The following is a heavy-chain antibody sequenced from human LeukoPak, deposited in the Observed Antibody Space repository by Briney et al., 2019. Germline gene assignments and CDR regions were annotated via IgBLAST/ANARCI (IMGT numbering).Heavy chain of an antibody. Sequence: GGSLRLSCAASGFPLSSHALSWVRQAPGKGLEWVSSLSGSGYNTYYADSVKGRFTISRDNSKNTVYLQMNSLRAEDTAVYYCAKDPYGTRYFDYWGQGTLVTVSS. CDR2: LSGSGYNT. V-gene: IGHV3-23*01. CDR3: AKDPYGTRYFDY. D-gene: IGHD2-2*01. CDR1: GFPLSSHA. J-gene: IGHJ4*02.